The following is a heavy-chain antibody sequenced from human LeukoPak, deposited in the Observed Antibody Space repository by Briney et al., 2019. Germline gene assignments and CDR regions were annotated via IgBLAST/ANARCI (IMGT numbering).Heavy chain of an antibody. CDR3: ARDYGNNWFDP. D-gene: IGHD4-17*01. CDR2: IYYSGDT. J-gene: IGHJ5*02. V-gene: IGHV4-31*03. CDR1: GGSISSGDYY. Sequence: SQTLSLTCTVSGGSISSGDYYWSWIRQHPGKGPEWIGYIYYSGDTYYNPSLRSRVSISLDTSKNQFSLKLSSVTAADTAMYYCARDYGNNWFDPWGQGTLVTVSA.